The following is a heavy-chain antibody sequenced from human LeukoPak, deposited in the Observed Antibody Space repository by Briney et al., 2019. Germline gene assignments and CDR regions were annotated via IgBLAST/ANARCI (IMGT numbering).Heavy chain of an antibody. Sequence: GGSLCLSCVASGFTFKNYVMNWVRQAPGKGLEWLATIYGSGVSISYADSVKGRFTISRDNSNNTLYLQMNSLRAEDTAMYYCAKDLGWELPAEAYWGQGILVTVSS. V-gene: IGHV3-23*01. CDR3: AKDLGWELPAEAY. J-gene: IGHJ4*02. CDR1: GFTFKNYV. CDR2: IYGSGVSI. D-gene: IGHD1-26*01.